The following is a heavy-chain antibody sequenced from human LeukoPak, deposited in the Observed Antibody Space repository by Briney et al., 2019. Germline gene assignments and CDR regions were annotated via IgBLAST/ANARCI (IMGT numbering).Heavy chain of an antibody. CDR2: IKQEGSEK. CDR3: ARAVYCSGGSCYEDFNYFDY. V-gene: IGHV3-7*01. CDR1: GFAFSSYA. Sequence: GGSLRLSCAVSGFAFSSYAVSWVRQAPGKGLEWVANIKQEGSEKYYVDSVKGRFTISRDNAKNSLYLQMNSLRAEDTAVYYCARAVYCSGGSCYEDFNYFDYWGQGTLVTVSS. J-gene: IGHJ4*02. D-gene: IGHD2-15*01.